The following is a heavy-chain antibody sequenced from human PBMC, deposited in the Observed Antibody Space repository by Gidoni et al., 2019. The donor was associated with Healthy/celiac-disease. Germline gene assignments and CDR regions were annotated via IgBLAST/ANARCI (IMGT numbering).Heavy chain of an antibody. CDR1: GFTFDDYT. J-gene: IGHJ4*02. V-gene: IGHV3-43*01. Sequence: EVQLVESGGVVVQPGGSLRLSCAASGFTFDDYTMHWVRQAPGKGLEWVSLISWDGGSTYYADSVKGRFTISRDNSKNSLYLQMNSLRTEDTALYYCAKDIHGNIAAAGTFDYWGQGTLVTVSS. CDR2: ISWDGGST. D-gene: IGHD6-13*01. CDR3: AKDIHGNIAAAGTFDY.